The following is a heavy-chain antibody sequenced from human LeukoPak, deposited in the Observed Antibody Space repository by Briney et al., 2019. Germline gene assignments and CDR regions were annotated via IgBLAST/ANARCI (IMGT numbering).Heavy chain of an antibody. CDR3: ARGGIQLWRRWFDP. D-gene: IGHD5-18*01. CDR2: IYYSGST. J-gene: IGHJ5*02. Sequence: KPSDTLSLTGTVSGGSISSYYWSWIQQPPGKGLEWMGYIYYSGSTNYSPSLKSRVTISVDTSKNQFSLKLSSVTAADTAVYYCARGGIQLWRRWFDPWGQGTLVTVSS. CDR1: GGSISSYY. V-gene: IGHV4-59*01.